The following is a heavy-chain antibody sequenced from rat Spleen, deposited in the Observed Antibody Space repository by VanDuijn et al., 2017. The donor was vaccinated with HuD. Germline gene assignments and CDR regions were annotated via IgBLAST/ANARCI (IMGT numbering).Heavy chain of an antibody. V-gene: IGHV5-27*01. D-gene: IGHD1-4*01. CDR1: GFTFSDYY. J-gene: IGHJ2*01. Sequence: EVQLVESGGGLVRPGRSLKLSCAASGFTFSDYYMAWVRQAPTKGLEWVAYISTGGGVTYYRDPVKGRFTISRDNAKSTLFLQMDSLRSEDAATYYCTTTGYNPFYFDYWGQGVMVTVSS. CDR3: TTTGYNPFYFDY. CDR2: ISTGGGVT.